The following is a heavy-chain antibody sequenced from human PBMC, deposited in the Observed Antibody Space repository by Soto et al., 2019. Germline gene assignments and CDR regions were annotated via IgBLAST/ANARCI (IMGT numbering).Heavy chain of an antibody. CDR1: GFTFDDYT. CDR3: ATELGLSLNPGVKQVYYYYGMDV. V-gene: IGHV3-43*01. CDR2: ISWDGGST. Sequence: GGSLRLSCAASGFTFDDYTMHWVRQAPGKGLEWVSPISWDGGSTYYADSVKGRFTISRDNSKNSLYLQMNSLRTEDTALYYCATELGLSLNPGVKQVYYYYGMDVWGQGTTVTVSS. J-gene: IGHJ6*02.